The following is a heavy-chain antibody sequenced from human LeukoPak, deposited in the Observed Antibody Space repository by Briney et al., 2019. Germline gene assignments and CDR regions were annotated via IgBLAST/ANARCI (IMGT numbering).Heavy chain of an antibody. CDR2: ISGSGGST. V-gene: IGHV3-23*01. J-gene: IGHJ6*02. Sequence: GGSLRLSCAASGFTFSSYAMSWVRQAPGKGLEWVSGISGSGGSTYYADSVKGRFTTSRDNSKNTLYLQMNSLSAEDTAVYYCAKDLSPLYYYYGMDVWGQGTTVTVSS. CDR1: GFTFSSYA. CDR3: AKDLSPLYYYYGMDV.